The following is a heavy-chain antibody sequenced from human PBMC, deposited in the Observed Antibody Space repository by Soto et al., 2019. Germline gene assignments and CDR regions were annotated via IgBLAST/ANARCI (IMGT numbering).Heavy chain of an antibody. CDR2: FSYIGTT. D-gene: IGHD2-15*01. Sequence: SETLSLTCTVSGGSVSSGSNYWSWIRQPPGKGLEWIGYFSYIGTTNYNPSLKSRVTISVDTSKNQFSLKLTSVTAADTAVYYCAREPLLCSGGSCYSNWLDPWGQGTLVTV. V-gene: IGHV4-61*01. J-gene: IGHJ5*02. CDR1: GGSVSSGSNY. CDR3: AREPLLCSGGSCYSNWLDP.